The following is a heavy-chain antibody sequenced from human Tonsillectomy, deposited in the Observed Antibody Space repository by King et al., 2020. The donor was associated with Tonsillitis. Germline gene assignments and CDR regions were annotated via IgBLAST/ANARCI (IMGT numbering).Heavy chain of an antibody. V-gene: IGHV1-18*01. CDR1: GYTFTSYG. D-gene: IGHD3-16*01. J-gene: IGHJ3*02. CDR2: ISAYNGNT. CDR3: ARDQFTAGDLYAFDI. Sequence: VQLVESGAEVKKPGASVKVSCTASGYTFTSYGISWVRQAPGQGLEWMGWISAYNGNTNYAQKLQDRVTMTTDTSTSTAYMELRSLRSDDTAVYYCARDQFTAGDLYAFDIWGQGTMVTVSS.